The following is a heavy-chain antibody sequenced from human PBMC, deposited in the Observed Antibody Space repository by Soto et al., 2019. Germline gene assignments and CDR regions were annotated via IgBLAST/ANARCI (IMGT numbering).Heavy chain of an antibody. V-gene: IGHV4-31*03. CDR3: ATSFGVAAAGPFDY. D-gene: IGHD6-13*01. CDR2: IYYSGST. J-gene: IGHJ4*02. Sequence: QVQLQESGPGLVKPSQTLSLTCTVSGGSISSGGYYWSWIRQHPGKGLEWIGYIYYSGSTYYNPPLRRRVTITVATSKTQCSLKLSSLTAADTAVYYCATSFGVAAAGPFDYWGQGTLVTFSS. CDR1: GGSISSGGYY.